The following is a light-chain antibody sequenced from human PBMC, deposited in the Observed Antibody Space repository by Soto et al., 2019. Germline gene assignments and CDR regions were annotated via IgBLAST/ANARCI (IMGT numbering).Light chain of an antibody. CDR1: QSISSY. Sequence: DLQMTQSPSSLSASVGDRVTITCRASQSISSYLNWYQQKPGKAPKLLIYAASSLQSGGPSRFSGSGSCTDSTLTISSLLPEDFAAYYRQQSYTTPALPFGGGTQVVMK. V-gene: IGKV1-39*01. CDR2: AAS. CDR3: QQSYTTPALP. J-gene: IGKJ4*01.